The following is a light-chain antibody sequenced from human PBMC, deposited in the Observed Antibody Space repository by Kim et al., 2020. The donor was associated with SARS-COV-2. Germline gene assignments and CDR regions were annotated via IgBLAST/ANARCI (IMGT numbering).Light chain of an antibody. CDR3: QQANSFPYT. V-gene: IGKV1-12*01. CDR1: QRISSW. CDR2: AAS. J-gene: IGKJ2*01. Sequence: SASVGDRVTNTCRASQRISSWLAWYQQKPGKAPNLLIFAASSLQSGVPSRFSGSGSGTDFSLTISSLQPEDSATYYCQQANSFPYTFGQGTKLEIK.